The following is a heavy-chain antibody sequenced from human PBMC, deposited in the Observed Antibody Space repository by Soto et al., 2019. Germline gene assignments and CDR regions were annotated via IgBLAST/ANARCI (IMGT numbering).Heavy chain of an antibody. CDR1: GYTFTSYG. J-gene: IGHJ6*02. V-gene: IGHV1-18*01. CDR3: ARGAVAGTNYYYYYGMDV. Sequence: ASVKVSCKAYGYTFTSYGISSVRQAPGQGLEWMGWISAYNGNTNYAQKLQGRVTMTTDTSTSTAYMELRSLRSDDTAVYYCARGAVAGTNYYYYYGMDVWGQGTTVTVSS. D-gene: IGHD6-19*01. CDR2: ISAYNGNT.